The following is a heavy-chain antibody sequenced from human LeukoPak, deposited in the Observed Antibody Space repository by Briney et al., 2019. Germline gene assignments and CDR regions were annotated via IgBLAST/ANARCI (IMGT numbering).Heavy chain of an antibody. V-gene: IGHV3-74*01. J-gene: IGHJ4*02. CDR3: VGSHVAAY. D-gene: IGHD3-10*01. CDR2: LNPDGTNT. CDR1: GFTFFNYW. Sequence: PGGSLRLSCSASGFTFFNYWMHWVRQVPGKGLVWVSHLNPDGTNTYYADSVKGRFTVSRDNARNTVYLQMNNLRAGDTAVYYCVGSHVAAYWGQGTLVTVSS.